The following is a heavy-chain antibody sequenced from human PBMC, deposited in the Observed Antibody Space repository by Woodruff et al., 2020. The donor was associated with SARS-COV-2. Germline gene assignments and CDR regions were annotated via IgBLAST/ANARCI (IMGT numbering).Heavy chain of an antibody. CDR2: INSDGSTT. V-gene: IGHV3-74*01. J-gene: IGHJ2*01. Sequence: VRQAPGKGLVWVSRINSDGSTTSYADSVKGRFTISRDNAKNTLYLQMNSLRADDTAVYYCVTTTVTTYWYFDLWGRGTLVT. CDR3: VTTTVTTYWYFDL. D-gene: IGHD4-17*01.